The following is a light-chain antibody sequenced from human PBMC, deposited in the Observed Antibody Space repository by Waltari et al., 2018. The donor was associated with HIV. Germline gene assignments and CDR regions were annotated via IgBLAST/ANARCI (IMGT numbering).Light chain of an antibody. V-gene: IGLV1-40*01. J-gene: IGLJ3*02. CDR2: DNN. Sequence: QSVLTQPPSVSGAPGQRVTISCPGSSSNIGAGSDVPWYQQLPGTAPKLLIYDNNNRPSGVPDRFSGSKSGTSASLAITGLQAEDEADYYCQSYDSGLRVFGGGTKLTVL. CDR1: SSNIGAGSD. CDR3: QSYDSGLRV.